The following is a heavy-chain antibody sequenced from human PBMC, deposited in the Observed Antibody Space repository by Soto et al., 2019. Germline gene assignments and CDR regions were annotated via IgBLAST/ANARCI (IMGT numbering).Heavy chain of an antibody. J-gene: IGHJ4*02. V-gene: IGHV3-30*18. CDR1: GFTFSSYG. CDR3: AKDAPYYYDSSGYYGRFDY. Sequence: GGSLRLSCAASGFTFSSYGIHWVRQAPGKGLEWEALISYDGSNKYYADSVKGRFTISRDNSKNTLYLQMNSLRAEDTAMYYCAKDAPYYYDSSGYYGRFDYWGQGTLVTVSS. CDR2: ISYDGSNK. D-gene: IGHD3-22*01.